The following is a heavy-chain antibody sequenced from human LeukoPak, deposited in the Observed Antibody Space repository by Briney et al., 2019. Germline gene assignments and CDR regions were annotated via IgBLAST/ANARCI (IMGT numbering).Heavy chain of an antibody. Sequence: GGSLRLSCAASGFTFSSYGMHWVRQAPGKGLEWVAVIWYDGSNKYYADSVKGRFTISRDNSKNTLYLQMNSLRAEDTAVYYCARDSTSTFPPDYWGQGPLVTVSS. CDR1: GFTFSSYG. D-gene: IGHD3-3*02. CDR3: ARDSTSTFPPDY. CDR2: IWYDGSNK. V-gene: IGHV3-33*01. J-gene: IGHJ4*02.